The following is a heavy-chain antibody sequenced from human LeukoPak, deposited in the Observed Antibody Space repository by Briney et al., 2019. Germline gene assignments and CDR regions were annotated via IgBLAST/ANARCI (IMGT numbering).Heavy chain of an antibody. CDR3: ARLRAFGESHPFDY. J-gene: IGHJ4*02. V-gene: IGHV5-51*01. CDR1: GYTFTTYW. Sequence: GKSLKISCEGSGYTFTTYWIGWVRQTPGKGLEWVGSIYPGDSDTRYSPSFQGQVTISVDKSIRTAYLQWSSLQASDTAMYYCARLRAFGESHPFDYWGQGTLVTVSS. D-gene: IGHD3-10*01. CDR2: IYPGDSDT.